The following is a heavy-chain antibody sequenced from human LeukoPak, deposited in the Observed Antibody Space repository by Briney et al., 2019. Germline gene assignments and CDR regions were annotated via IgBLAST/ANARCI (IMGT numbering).Heavy chain of an antibody. J-gene: IGHJ3*02. CDR2: IYSGGNT. V-gene: IGHV3-66*01. CDR3: VRDRGYDYGDTDAFDI. D-gene: IGHD4-17*01. CDR1: GFTVSDSY. Sequence: GGSLRLSCVASGFTVSDSYMSWVRQAPGKGLEWVSIIYSGGNTYYADSVKGRFTISRDSSKNTLYLQMNSLRAEDTAVYYWVRDRGYDYGDTDAFDIWGQGTMVTVSS.